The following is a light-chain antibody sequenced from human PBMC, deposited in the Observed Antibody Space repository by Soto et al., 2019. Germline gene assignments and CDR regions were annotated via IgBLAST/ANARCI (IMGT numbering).Light chain of an antibody. V-gene: IGLV3-1*01. CDR2: QDS. CDR3: QAWDSSTLYV. CDR1: KLGDKY. J-gene: IGLJ1*01. Sequence: SYELTQPPSVSVSPGQTASITCSGDKLGDKYACWYQQKPVQSPVPVIYQDSKRPSGIPERFSGSNSGYTATLAISWTQAIDDSDYDWQAWDSSTLYVFGTGTKLTVL.